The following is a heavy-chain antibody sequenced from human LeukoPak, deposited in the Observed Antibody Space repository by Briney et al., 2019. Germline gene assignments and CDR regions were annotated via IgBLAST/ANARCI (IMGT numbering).Heavy chain of an antibody. D-gene: IGHD5-24*01. Sequence: ASVKISCKVSGYTFTDYYMHWVRQAPGQGLEWMGWINPNSGGTNYAQKFQGRVTMTRDTSISTAYMELSRLRSDDTAVYYCARKFAGRWLQFVDYWGQGTLVTVSS. CDR2: INPNSGGT. CDR1: GYTFTDYY. CDR3: ARKFAGRWLQFVDY. V-gene: IGHV1-2*02. J-gene: IGHJ4*02.